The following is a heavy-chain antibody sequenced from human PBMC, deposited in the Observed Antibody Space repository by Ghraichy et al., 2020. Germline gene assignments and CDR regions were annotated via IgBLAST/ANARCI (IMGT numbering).Heavy chain of an antibody. V-gene: IGHV3-30*18. J-gene: IGHJ3*02. CDR3: AKTGDDSSGSGAFDI. D-gene: IGHD3-22*01. Sequence: GSLRLSCAASGFTFSTYGMHWVRQAPGKGLEWVAIISYDGSNKYYADSVKGRLTISRDNSKNTLYLQMNSLRPEDTAMYYCAKTGDDSSGSGAFDIWGQGTMVTVSS. CDR2: ISYDGSNK. CDR1: GFTFSTYG.